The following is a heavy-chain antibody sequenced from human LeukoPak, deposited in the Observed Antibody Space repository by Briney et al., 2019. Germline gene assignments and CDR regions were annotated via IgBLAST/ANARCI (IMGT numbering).Heavy chain of an antibody. CDR2: IIPIFATA. CDR1: GYTFTSYD. J-gene: IGHJ3*02. D-gene: IGHD3-22*01. Sequence: SVKVSCKASGYTFTSYDINWVRQATGQGLEWMGGIIPIFATANYAQKFQGRVTITADESTSTAYMELRSLRSDDTAVYYCARDDSSGYSLPDAFDIWGQGTMVTVSS. CDR3: ARDDSSGYSLPDAFDI. V-gene: IGHV1-69*13.